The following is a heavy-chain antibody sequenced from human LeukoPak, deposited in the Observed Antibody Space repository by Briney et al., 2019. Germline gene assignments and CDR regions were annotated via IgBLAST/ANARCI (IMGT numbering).Heavy chain of an antibody. CDR1: GFTFSSYA. D-gene: IGHD3-10*02. Sequence: GGSLRLSCAASGFTFSSYAMHWVRQAPGKGLEWVAVISYDGSNKYYADSVKGRFTISRDNSKNTLYLQMNSLRAEDTAVYYCGRSLRKGAACSGYLGQGNLVNVFS. CDR2: ISYDGSNK. J-gene: IGHJ4*02. CDR3: GRSLRKGAACSGY. V-gene: IGHV3-30*04.